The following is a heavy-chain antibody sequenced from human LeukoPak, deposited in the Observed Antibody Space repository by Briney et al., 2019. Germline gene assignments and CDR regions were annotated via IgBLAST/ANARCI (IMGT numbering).Heavy chain of an antibody. CDR3: ARVRSSYWFDP. J-gene: IGHJ5*02. Sequence: SETLSLTCTVSGGSISSSSCYWGWIRQPPGKGLEWIGSIYYSGSTYYNPSLKSRVTISVDTSKNQFSLKLSSVTAADTAVYYCARVRSSYWFDPWGQGTLVTVSS. CDR2: IYYSGST. CDR1: GGSISSSSCY. V-gene: IGHV4-39*07.